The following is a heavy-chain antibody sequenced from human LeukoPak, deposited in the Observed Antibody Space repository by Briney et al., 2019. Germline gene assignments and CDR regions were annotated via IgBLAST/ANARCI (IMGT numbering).Heavy chain of an antibody. V-gene: IGHV4-59*01. J-gene: IGHJ4*02. CDR1: GGSISSYY. D-gene: IGHD5-12*01. Sequence: SETLSLTCTVSGGSISSYYWSWIRQPPGKGLEWIGYIYYSGSTNYNPSLKSRVTISVDTSKNQFSLKLSSVTAADTAVYYCAGVATRGRATDYWGQGTLVTVSS. CDR2: IYYSGST. CDR3: AGVATRGRATDY.